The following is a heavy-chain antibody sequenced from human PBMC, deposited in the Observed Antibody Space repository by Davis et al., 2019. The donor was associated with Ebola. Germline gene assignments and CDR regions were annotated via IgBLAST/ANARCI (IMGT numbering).Heavy chain of an antibody. CDR1: GGSFSGYY. J-gene: IGHJ5*02. Sequence: SETLSLTCAVYGGSFSGYYWSWIRQPPGKGLEWIGEINHSGSTNYNPSLKSRVTISVDTSKNQFSLKLSSVTAADTAVYYCARKGVTMVQGVIGNWFDPWGQGTLVTVSS. V-gene: IGHV4-34*01. CDR2: INHSGST. D-gene: IGHD3-10*01. CDR3: ARKGVTMVQGVIGNWFDP.